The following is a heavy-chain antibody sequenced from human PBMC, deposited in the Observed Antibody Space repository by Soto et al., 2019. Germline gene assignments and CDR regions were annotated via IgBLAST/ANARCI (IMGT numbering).Heavy chain of an antibody. CDR1: GFTFSSYS. CDR3: ARDLDMIGTNWFDP. Sequence: PGGSLRLSCAASGFTFSSYSMNWVRQAPGKGLEWVSSISSSSSYIYYADSVKGRFTISRDNAKNSLYLQMNSLRAEDTAVYYCARDLDMIGTNWFDPGSQGTLVTVSS. J-gene: IGHJ5*02. D-gene: IGHD3-22*01. CDR2: ISSSSSYI. V-gene: IGHV3-21*01.